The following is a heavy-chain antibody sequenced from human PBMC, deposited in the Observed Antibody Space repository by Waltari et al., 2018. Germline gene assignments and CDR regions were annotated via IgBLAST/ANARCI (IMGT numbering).Heavy chain of an antibody. CDR1: GGTFSSYA. V-gene: IGHV1-69*01. D-gene: IGHD3-10*01. Sequence: QVQLVQSGAEVKKPGSSVKVSCKASGGTFSSYAISWVRQAPGQGREWMGGIIPIFGTANYAQKFQGRGTITADESTSTAYMELSSLRSEDTAVYYCARDSSGQLHKNWYFDLWGRGTLVTVSS. CDR3: ARDSSGQLHKNWYFDL. J-gene: IGHJ2*01. CDR2: IIPIFGTA.